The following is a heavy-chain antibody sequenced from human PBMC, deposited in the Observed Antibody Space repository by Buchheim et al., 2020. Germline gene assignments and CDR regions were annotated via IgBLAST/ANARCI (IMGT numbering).Heavy chain of an antibody. D-gene: IGHD6-13*01. Sequence: QVQLQESGPGLVKPSQTLSLTCTVSGGSISSGGYYWSWIRQHPGKGLEWIGYIYYSGSTYYNPSLKSRVTISVDTSKNQFSLKLSSVTAADTAVYYCARGGVIAAAGTSLRDLLNRQYWYFDLWGRGTL. V-gene: IGHV4-31*03. CDR2: IYYSGST. J-gene: IGHJ2*01. CDR3: ARGGVIAAAGTSLRDLLNRQYWYFDL. CDR1: GGSISSGGYY.